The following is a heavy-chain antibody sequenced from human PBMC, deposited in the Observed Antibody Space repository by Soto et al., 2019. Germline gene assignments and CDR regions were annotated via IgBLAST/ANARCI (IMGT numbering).Heavy chain of an antibody. D-gene: IGHD6-13*01. J-gene: IGHJ4*02. Sequence: EVQLVESGGGLVQPGGSLRLSCAVSGFTVSSYSMTWVRQSPGKGLEWVSYISSSSGTTYYADSVKGRFTISRDNAENSLYLPMNGLREEDTAVYYCSRDGDGRSWSDFDHWGQGALVTVSS. CDR1: GFTVSSYS. CDR3: SRDGDGRSWSDFDH. CDR2: ISSSSGTT. V-gene: IGHV3-48*02.